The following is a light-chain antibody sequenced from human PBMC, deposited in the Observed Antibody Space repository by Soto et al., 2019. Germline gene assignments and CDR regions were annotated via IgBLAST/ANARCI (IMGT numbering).Light chain of an antibody. CDR2: EVT. CDR3: RSFTGASPI. J-gene: IGLJ1*01. V-gene: IGLV2-8*01. CDR1: SSDVGGYNY. Sequence: QSVLTQPPSAAGSPGQSVTISCTVTSSDVGGYNYVSWYQQHPGKAPKLVIYEVTKRPSGVPDRFSGSKSGNTASLTVSGLQAADAADYYCRSFTGASPIFGTGTKVTVL.